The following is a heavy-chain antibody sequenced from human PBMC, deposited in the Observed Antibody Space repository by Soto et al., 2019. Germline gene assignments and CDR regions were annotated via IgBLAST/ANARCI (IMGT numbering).Heavy chain of an antibody. CDR2: ISYDGSNK. CDR1: GFTFSSYA. J-gene: IGHJ2*01. D-gene: IGHD3-16*01. V-gene: IGHV3-30-3*01. CDR3: PTLRGAYYVYGRNWYFDL. Sequence: QVQLVESGGGVVQPGRSLRLSCAASGFTFSSYAMHWVRQAPGKGLEWVAVISYDGSNKYYADSVKGRFTISRDNSKNTLYLQINRLRAEDTAVYYCPTLRGAYYVYGRNWYFDLWGRGTLVTVSS.